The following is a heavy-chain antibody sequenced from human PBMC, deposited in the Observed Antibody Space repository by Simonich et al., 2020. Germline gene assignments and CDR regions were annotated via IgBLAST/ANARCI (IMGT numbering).Heavy chain of an antibody. Sequence: QVQLVQSGAEVKKPGASVKVSCTASGYTFTGYYMDWVGKAPGQGLEWMGWINPHSGGTNYAQKFQGRVTMTRDTSNSTAYMELSRLRSDDTAVYYCASSKLATIDYWGQGTLVTVSS. J-gene: IGHJ4*02. CDR1: GYTFTGYY. V-gene: IGHV1-2*02. D-gene: IGHD5-12*01. CDR3: ASSKLATIDY. CDR2: INPHSGGT.